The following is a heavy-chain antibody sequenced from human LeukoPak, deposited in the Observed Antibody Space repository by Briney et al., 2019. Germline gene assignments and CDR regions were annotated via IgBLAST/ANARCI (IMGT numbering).Heavy chain of an antibody. Sequence: SQTLSLTCAISGDSVSSKSASWNWIRQSPSRGLEWLGRTYSRSKWFNDYAVSVKSRITINPDTSKNQFSLHLTSVTPDDTAVYYCARGTGSLDYWGQGTLVTVSA. V-gene: IGHV6-1*01. CDR2: TYSRSKWFN. D-gene: IGHD1-26*01. CDR3: ARGTGSLDY. CDR1: GDSVSSKSAS. J-gene: IGHJ4*02.